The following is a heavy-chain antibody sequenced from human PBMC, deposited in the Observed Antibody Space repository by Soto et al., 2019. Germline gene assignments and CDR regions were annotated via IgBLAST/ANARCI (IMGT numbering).Heavy chain of an antibody. J-gene: IGHJ4*02. CDR1: GDSFTSYW. CDR3: ARHSEDTVTPDF. D-gene: IGHD4-17*01. CDR2: IYPGDSEI. V-gene: IGHV5-51*01. Sequence: PGESLKISCSASGDSFTSYWIGWVRQVPGEGLEWMGIIYPGDSEIRYNPSFQGQVTISADKSITTAYLQWSRLAASDTAMYYCARHSEDTVTPDFWGQGTLVTVSS.